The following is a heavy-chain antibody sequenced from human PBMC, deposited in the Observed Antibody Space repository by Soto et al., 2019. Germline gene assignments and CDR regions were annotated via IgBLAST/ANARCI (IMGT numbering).Heavy chain of an antibody. CDR3: AKVGGTTRGPWFDP. CDR1: GGSITSSSYY. V-gene: IGHV4-39*07. Sequence: SETLSLTCTVSGGSITSSSYYWGWIRQPPGKGLEWIGSIYYSGSTYYNPSLKSRVTISVDTSKNQFSLKLSSVTAVDTAVYYCAKVGGTTRGPWFDPWGQGTLVTVSS. D-gene: IGHD1-7*01. CDR2: IYYSGST. J-gene: IGHJ5*02.